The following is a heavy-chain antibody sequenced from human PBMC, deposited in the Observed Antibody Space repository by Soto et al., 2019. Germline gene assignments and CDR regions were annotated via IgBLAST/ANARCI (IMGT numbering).Heavy chain of an antibody. V-gene: IGHV2-5*02. J-gene: IGHJ3*01. CDR2: IYWDGDK. D-gene: IGHD2-2*01. Sequence: QITLKESGPTLVKPTQTLTLTCTISGLSLSTAGVGVGWIRQPPGKALEWLALIYWDGDKHYSPSLKSRITITKDTSKGQVVLTMTNMDPADTDTYYCAQSRVPAGMGSWGQGTMVTVSS. CDR1: GLSLSTAGVG. CDR3: AQSRVPAGMGS.